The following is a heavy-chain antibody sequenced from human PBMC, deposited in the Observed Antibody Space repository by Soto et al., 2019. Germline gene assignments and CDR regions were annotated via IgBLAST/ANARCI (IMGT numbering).Heavy chain of an antibody. D-gene: IGHD6-6*01. CDR2: NNPNSGGT. V-gene: IGHV1-2*04. CDR1: GYTFTGYY. CDR3: ARVKQLANYYCYGMDV. J-gene: IGHJ6*02. Sequence: QVQLVQSGAEVKKPGASVKVSCKASGYTFTGYYMHWVRQAPGQGLEWMGWNNPNSGGTNYAQKFQGWVTMTRDTAISTAYMELSRLRSDDTAVYYCARVKQLANYYCYGMDVWGQGTTVTVSS.